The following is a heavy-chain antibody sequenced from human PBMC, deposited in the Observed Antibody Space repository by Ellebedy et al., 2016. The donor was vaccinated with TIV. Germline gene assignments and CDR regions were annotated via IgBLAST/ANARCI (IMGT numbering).Heavy chain of an antibody. Sequence: GESLKISXAASGFTFSMFSMSWVRQAPGKGLEWVSSISDSSSYIYYADSVKGRFTISRDNAKYSLYLQMNSLRAEDTAVYYCARADTGYCSSTNSFLDLDYWGQGTLVTVSS. CDR2: ISDSSSYI. J-gene: IGHJ4*02. D-gene: IGHD2-2*01. CDR3: ARADTGYCSSTNSFLDLDY. V-gene: IGHV3-21*01. CDR1: GFTFSMFS.